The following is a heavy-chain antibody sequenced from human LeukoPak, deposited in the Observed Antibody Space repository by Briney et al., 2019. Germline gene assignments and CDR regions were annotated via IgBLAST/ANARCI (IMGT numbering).Heavy chain of an antibody. CDR1: GGSISSSSYY. J-gene: IGHJ4*02. CDR3: ASDIVIVPAAMV. V-gene: IGHV4-39*01. CDR2: IYYSGST. Sequence: SETLSLTCAVSGGSISSSSYYWGWSRQPPGKGLEWIGSIYYSGSTYYNPSLKSRVTISVDTSKNQFSLKLSSVTAADTAVYYCASDIVIVPAAMVWGQGTLVTVSS. D-gene: IGHD2-2*01.